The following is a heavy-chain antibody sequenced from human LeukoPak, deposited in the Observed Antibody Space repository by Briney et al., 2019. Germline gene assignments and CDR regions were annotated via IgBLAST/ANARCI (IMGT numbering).Heavy chain of an antibody. Sequence: ASETLSLTCTVSGGSISSYYWNWIRQPPGKGLEWIGYINYIRTTDYNPSLKSRVTISVDTSKNQFSLKLSSVTAADTAVYYCARVTFWFDPWGQGTLVTVSS. CDR3: ARVTFWFDP. CDR1: GGSISSYY. J-gene: IGHJ5*02. D-gene: IGHD2-21*02. CDR2: INYIRTT. V-gene: IGHV4-59*12.